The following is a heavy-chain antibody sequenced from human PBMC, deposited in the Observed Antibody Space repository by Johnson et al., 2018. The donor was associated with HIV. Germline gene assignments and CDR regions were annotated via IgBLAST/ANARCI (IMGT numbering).Heavy chain of an antibody. V-gene: IGHV3-30*18. D-gene: IGHD2-21*01. J-gene: IGHJ3*01. CDR3: AKVDCGGDTCAGYDPFDL. CDR2: ISFDGLNK. Sequence: QVQLVESGGGVVQPGRSLRLSCAASGFSFSSYGMHWVRQAPGKGLEWVAVISFDGLNKNYADSVQGQFIISRDNAKYTVDLQMNSLRVEDTAVYYCAKVDCGGDTCAGYDPFDLWGQGTLVTVSS. CDR1: GFSFSSYG.